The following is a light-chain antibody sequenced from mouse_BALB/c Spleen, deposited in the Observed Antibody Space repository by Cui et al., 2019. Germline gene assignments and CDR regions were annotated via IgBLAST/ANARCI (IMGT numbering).Light chain of an antibody. J-gene: IGKJ5*01. CDR2: SAS. V-gene: IGKV6-15*01. CDR3: QQYNSNQLT. Sequence: DIVMTESRKFMSTSVGDRVSVTWKASQNEGTDVAWYQQKPAHSPNELINSASYRYSGVPARFTGSGSGRDFNLTISNVQAEDLAEYYCQQYNSNQLTFGAGTKLELK. CDR1: QNEGTD.